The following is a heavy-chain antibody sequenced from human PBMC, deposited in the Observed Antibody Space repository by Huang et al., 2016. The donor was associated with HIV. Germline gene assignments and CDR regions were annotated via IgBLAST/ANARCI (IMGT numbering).Heavy chain of an antibody. Sequence: QVQLVQSGSELRKPGASVKVSCQASGYTFTRYAMNWVRQAPGKGLEWMGWINTNTGNPTYAQAFRGRFVLSLDTSVSTAYLQISSLEAEDTAVYYCARDYYDSRGYDIHAVVDYWGQGTLVTVSS. CDR1: GYTFTRYA. V-gene: IGHV7-4-1*02. CDR3: ARDYYDSRGYDIHAVVDY. CDR2: INTNTGNP. J-gene: IGHJ4*02. D-gene: IGHD3-22*01.